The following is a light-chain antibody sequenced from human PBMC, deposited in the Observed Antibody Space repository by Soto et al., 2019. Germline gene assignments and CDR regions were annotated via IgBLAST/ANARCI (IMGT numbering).Light chain of an antibody. Sequence: QSALTQPASVSGSPGQSITISCTGTSSDVGAYNYVSWYQQHPGKAPKVLIYDVSNRPSGVSNRFSGSKSGNTASLTISGLQAEDEADYYCKSYTGGSTLFVFGTG. V-gene: IGLV2-14*03. CDR3: KSYTGGSTLFV. J-gene: IGLJ1*01. CDR1: SSDVGAYNY. CDR2: DVS.